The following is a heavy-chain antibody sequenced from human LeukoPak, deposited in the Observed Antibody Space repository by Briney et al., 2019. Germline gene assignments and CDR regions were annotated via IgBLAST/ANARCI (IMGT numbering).Heavy chain of an antibody. CDR3: ATLWSGSYYGLSFDY. CDR2: IYYSGST. V-gene: IGHV4-59*12. Sequence: SETLSLTCTVSGGSISSYYWSWIRQPPGKGLEWIGYIYYSGSTNYNPSLKSRVTISVDTSKNQSSLKLSSVTAADTAVYYCATLWSGSYYGLSFDYWGQGTLVTVSS. CDR1: GGSISSYY. J-gene: IGHJ4*02. D-gene: IGHD1-26*01.